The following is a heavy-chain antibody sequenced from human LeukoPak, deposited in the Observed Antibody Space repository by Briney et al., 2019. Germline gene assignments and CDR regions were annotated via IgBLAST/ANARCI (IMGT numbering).Heavy chain of an antibody. Sequence: SETLSLTCAVYGGSFSGYYWSWIRQPPGKGLEWIGEINHSGSTNYNPSLKSRVTISVDTSKNQFSLKLSSVTAADTAVYYCARSVEMATIRFWYFDYWGQGTLVTVSS. CDR1: GGSFSGYY. J-gene: IGHJ4*02. CDR2: INHSGST. D-gene: IGHD5-24*01. CDR3: ARSVEMATIRFWYFDY. V-gene: IGHV4-34*01.